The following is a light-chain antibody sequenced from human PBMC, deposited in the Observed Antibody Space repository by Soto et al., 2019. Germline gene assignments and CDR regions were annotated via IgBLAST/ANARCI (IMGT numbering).Light chain of an antibody. V-gene: IGKV3D-15*01. Sequence: TQSASTLSASFGDRVTITWRASQSISSWLAWYQQKPGQAPRLLIYAASTRATGIPDRFSGSLYGTDFNLTISSLQSEDFALYYCHQYNNWPWTFGQGTKVDIK. J-gene: IGKJ1*01. CDR2: AAS. CDR1: QSISSW. CDR3: HQYNNWPWT.